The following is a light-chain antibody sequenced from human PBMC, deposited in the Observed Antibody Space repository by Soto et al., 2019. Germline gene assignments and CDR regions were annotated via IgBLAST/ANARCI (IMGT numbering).Light chain of an antibody. J-gene: IGKJ1*01. Sequence: AVQMTQSPSSLSASVGDIVTITCRASQGIRNDLAWYQQKPGRAPRLLIFAASTLQSGVPSRFSGSGAGTDFTLTISSLQPEDFATYYCLQAYKYXRTFGQGTKV. V-gene: IGKV1-6*01. CDR3: LQAYKYXRT. CDR2: AAS. CDR1: QGIRND.